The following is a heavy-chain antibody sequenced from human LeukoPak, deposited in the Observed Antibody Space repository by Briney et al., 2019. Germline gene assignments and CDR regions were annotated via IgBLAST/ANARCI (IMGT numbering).Heavy chain of an antibody. V-gene: IGHV1-18*01. CDR1: GYTFTSYG. D-gene: IGHD6-13*01. CDR2: ISAYNGNT. Sequence: GASVKVSCKASGYTFTSYGISWVRQAPGQGLEWMGWISAYNGNTNYAQKLQGRVTMTTDTSTSTAYMELRSLRSDDTAVCYCARGSGLHSSSWPRGNYWGQGTLVTVSS. CDR3: ARGSGLHSSSWPRGNY. J-gene: IGHJ4*02.